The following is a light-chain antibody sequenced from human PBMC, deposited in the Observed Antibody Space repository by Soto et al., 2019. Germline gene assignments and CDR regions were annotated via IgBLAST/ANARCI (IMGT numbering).Light chain of an antibody. CDR1: QRVPTKY. CDR3: QHYGDSPS. V-gene: IGKV3-20*01. Sequence: IVLTQSPGTLSLSPGERATLSCRASQRVPTKYLAWFQQKPGQAPRLLMNDVSTRVTGFPDRFSGSGSETDFSLTISRLEPEDYAVYYCQHYGDSPSFGGGTKVEMK. CDR2: DVS. J-gene: IGKJ4*01.